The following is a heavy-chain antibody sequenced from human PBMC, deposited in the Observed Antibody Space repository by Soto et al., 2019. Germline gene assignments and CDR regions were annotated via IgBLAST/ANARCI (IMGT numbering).Heavy chain of an antibody. J-gene: IGHJ6*02. CDR2: IWYDGNKR. Sequence: PVGSLILSCAASGFTFSNYGMHWVRQAPGKGLEWVALIWYDGNKRHYADSVKGRFTISRDNSKNTLSLQMNSLRAEDTAVYYCARDLSYLEWNYYGMDVWGQGTTVTVSS. V-gene: IGHV3-33*01. CDR1: GFTFSNYG. D-gene: IGHD3-3*01. CDR3: ARDLSYLEWNYYGMDV.